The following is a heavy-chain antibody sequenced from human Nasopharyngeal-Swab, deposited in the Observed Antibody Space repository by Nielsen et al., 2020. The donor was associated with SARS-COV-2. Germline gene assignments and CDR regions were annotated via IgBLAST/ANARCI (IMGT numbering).Heavy chain of an antibody. Sequence: GESLKISCAASGFTFSSYGMHWVRQAPGKGLEWVAVISYDGSNKYYADSVKGRFTISRDNSKNTLYLQMNSLRAEDTAVYYCPRGSGWYHYYYYYGMDVWGQGTTVTVSS. D-gene: IGHD6-19*01. CDR2: ISYDGSNK. J-gene: IGHJ6*02. CDR3: PRGSGWYHYYYYYGMDV. V-gene: IGHV3-30*03. CDR1: GFTFSSYG.